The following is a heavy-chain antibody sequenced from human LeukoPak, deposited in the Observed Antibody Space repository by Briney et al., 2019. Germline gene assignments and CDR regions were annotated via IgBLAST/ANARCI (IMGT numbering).Heavy chain of an antibody. CDR1: GGSISSSSYY. V-gene: IGHV4-39*01. Sequence: PSETLSLTCTVSGGSISSSSYYWGWIRQPPGKGLEWIGSIYYSGSTYYNPSLKSRVTISVDTSKNQFSLKLSSVTAADTAVYYCARQGWHAVAGKWGWSDPWAREPWSPSPQ. J-gene: IGHJ5*02. D-gene: IGHD6-19*01. CDR3: ARQGWHAVAGKWGWSDP. CDR2: IYYSGST.